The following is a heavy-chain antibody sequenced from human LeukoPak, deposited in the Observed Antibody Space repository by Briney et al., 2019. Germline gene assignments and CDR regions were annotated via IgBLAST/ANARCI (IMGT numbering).Heavy chain of an antibody. J-gene: IGHJ5*02. V-gene: IGHV3-13*04. D-gene: IGHD5-12*01. CDR1: GFTFRKFD. Sequence: GGSLRLSCAASGFTFRKFDMHWVRQATGKGLEWVSGISSSGDTFYQDSVKGRFTISRENGENSLFLQLNSLRTGDTAVYYCVRALYNSGQFDPWGQGTLVTVSS. CDR3: VRALYNSGQFDP. CDR2: ISSSGDT.